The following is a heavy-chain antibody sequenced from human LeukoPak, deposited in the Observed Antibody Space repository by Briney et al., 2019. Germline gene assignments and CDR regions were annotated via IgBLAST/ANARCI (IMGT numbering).Heavy chain of an antibody. CDR3: ARPKYSSAWFGIFDS. J-gene: IGHJ4*02. D-gene: IGHD6-19*01. CDR1: GFSFSSYW. Sequence: GGSLRLSCVASGFSFSSYWMHWVRQGPGKGLVWVSRISNEGSDINYADSVKGRFTVSRDDAKNTVYLQMNSLRAEDTAVYYCARPKYSSAWFGIFDSWGQGALVTVSS. V-gene: IGHV3-74*01. CDR2: ISNEGSDI.